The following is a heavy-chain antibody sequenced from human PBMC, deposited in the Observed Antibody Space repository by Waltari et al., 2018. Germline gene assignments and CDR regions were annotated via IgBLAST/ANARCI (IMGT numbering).Heavy chain of an antibody. Sequence: QVQLQESGPGLVKPSETLSLTCTVSGGSISSYYWSWIRQPPGKGLEWIGYIYYSGSTNYKPSLKSRVTISVDTSKNQFSLKLSSVTAADTAVYYCARYTLYCTNGVCLSIFDYWGQGTLVTVSS. V-gene: IGHV4-59*01. J-gene: IGHJ4*02. CDR1: GGSISSYY. CDR2: IYYSGST. CDR3: ARYTLYCTNGVCLSIFDY. D-gene: IGHD2-8*01.